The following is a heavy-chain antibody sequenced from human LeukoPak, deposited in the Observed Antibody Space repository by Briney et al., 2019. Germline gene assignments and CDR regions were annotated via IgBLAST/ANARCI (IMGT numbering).Heavy chain of an antibody. CDR3: ARGGSGSYYTPWFDY. J-gene: IGHJ4*02. Sequence: PGRSLRLSCAASGFTFSSYAMHWVRQAPGKGLEWVAVISYDGSNKYYADSVKGRLTISRDNSKNTLYLQMNSLRAEDTAVYYCARGGSGSYYTPWFDYWGQGTLVTVSS. D-gene: IGHD3-10*01. CDR2: ISYDGSNK. V-gene: IGHV3-30*04. CDR1: GFTFSSYA.